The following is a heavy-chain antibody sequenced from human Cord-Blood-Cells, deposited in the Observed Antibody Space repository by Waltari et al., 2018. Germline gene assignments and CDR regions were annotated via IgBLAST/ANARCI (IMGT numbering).Heavy chain of an antibody. CDR2: SYLSGSP. D-gene: IGHD4-17*01. Sequence: QVQLQESGPGLVKPSETLSLTCAVSGYSISSGYYWGWSRQPPGTGLEWIGSSYLSGSPYYTPSLKSRVTLVVHTSKDPFSLKLSSVTAADTAVYYCARTVHGDFDYWGQGTLVTVSS. CDR1: GYSISSGYY. CDR3: ARTVHGDFDY. V-gene: IGHV4-38-2*01. J-gene: IGHJ4*02.